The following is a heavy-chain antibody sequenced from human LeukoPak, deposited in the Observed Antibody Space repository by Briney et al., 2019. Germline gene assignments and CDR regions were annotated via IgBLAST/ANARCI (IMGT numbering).Heavy chain of an antibody. Sequence: GRSLRLSSAASGFTFSSYAMHWVRQAPGKGLEGVAVISYDGSNKYYADSVKGRFTISRDNSKNTLYLQMNSLRAEDTAVYYCARDPISSGGHYFDYWGQGTLVTVPS. CDR1: GFTFSSYA. D-gene: IGHD2-21*01. V-gene: IGHV3-30-3*01. CDR2: ISYDGSNK. CDR3: ARDPISSGGHYFDY. J-gene: IGHJ4*02.